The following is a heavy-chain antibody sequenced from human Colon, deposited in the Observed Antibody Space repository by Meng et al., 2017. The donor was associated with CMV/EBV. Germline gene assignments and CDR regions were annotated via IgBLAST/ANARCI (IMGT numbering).Heavy chain of an antibody. CDR2: IYIDDST. Sequence: EVQLVVFGRGLVQPGGSLRLSCAASGFPVSSKYMSWVRQAPGKGLEWVSVIYIDDSTYYADSVEGRFTISRDNSRNTVYLQMNSLRAEDTAVYYCARDSPHAWDWGQGTLVTVSS. CDR3: ARDSPHAWD. J-gene: IGHJ4*02. V-gene: IGHV3-53*01. CDR1: GFPVSSKY. D-gene: IGHD3-16*01.